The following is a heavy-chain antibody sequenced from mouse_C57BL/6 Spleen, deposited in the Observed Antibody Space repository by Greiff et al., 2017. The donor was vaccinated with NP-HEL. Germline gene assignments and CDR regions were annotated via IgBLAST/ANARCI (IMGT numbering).Heavy chain of an antibody. Sequence: VKLVESGAELVRPGASVTLSCKASGYTFTDYEMHWVKQTPVHGLEWIGAIDPETGGTAYNQKFKGKAILTADKSSSTAYMELRSLTSEDSAVYYCTRGWGYFDYWGQGTTLTVSS. D-gene: IGHD3-3*01. J-gene: IGHJ2*01. CDR2: IDPETGGT. CDR1: GYTFTDYE. V-gene: IGHV1-15*01. CDR3: TRGWGYFDY.